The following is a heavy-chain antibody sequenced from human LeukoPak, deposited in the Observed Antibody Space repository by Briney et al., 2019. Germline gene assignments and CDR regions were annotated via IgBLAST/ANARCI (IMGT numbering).Heavy chain of an antibody. Sequence: SETLSLTCTVSGGSISTYYWTWIRQPLGKGLEWVGYIHYSGSTNYNPSLKSRVTISLDTSKNQFSLRLSSVTAADTAVYYCARSYDSRGYYYYGMDVWGQGTTVTVSS. CDR3: ARSYDSRGYYYYGMDV. V-gene: IGHV4-59*01. D-gene: IGHD3-22*01. J-gene: IGHJ6*02. CDR1: GGSISTYY. CDR2: IHYSGST.